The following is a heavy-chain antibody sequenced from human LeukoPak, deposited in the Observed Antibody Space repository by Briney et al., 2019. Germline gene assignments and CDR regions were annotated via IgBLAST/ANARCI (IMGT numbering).Heavy chain of an antibody. D-gene: IGHD3-10*01. J-gene: IGHJ4*02. CDR1: GFTVSSNY. CDR2: IYSGGST. Sequence: AGGSLRLSGAASGFTVSSNYMSWVRQAPGKGLEWVSVIYSGGSTYYADSVKGRFTISRDNSKNTLYLQMNSLRAEDTAVYYCASNYGSGRGPFDYWGQGTLVTVSS. V-gene: IGHV3-53*01. CDR3: ASNYGSGRGPFDY.